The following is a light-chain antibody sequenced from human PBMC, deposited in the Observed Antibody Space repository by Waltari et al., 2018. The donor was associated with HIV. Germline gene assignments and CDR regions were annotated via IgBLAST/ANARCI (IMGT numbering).Light chain of an antibody. CDR3: ATWDDILSGYL. CDR2: QEN. CDR1: NSNIGSNF. J-gene: IGLJ1*01. Sequence: QSVPTQPPSASGTPGQRVAISCSGSNSNIGSNFVSWYQQLPGTAPKHLIYQENQRPSGVPERFSASKSGSSSSLSISGLRSEDEAEYYCATWDDILSGYLFGTGTKVTVL. V-gene: IGLV1-47*01.